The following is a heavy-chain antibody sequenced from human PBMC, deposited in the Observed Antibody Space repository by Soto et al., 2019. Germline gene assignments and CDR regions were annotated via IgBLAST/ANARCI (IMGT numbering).Heavy chain of an antibody. Sequence: SVKVSCKASGGTFSSYAISWVRQAPGQGLEWMGGIIPIFGTANYAQKFQGRVTITADESTSTAYMELSSLRSEDTAVYYCAALFWSGYSAYYYRMDVWGQGTTVTVSS. D-gene: IGHD3-3*01. CDR3: AALFWSGYSAYYYRMDV. J-gene: IGHJ6*02. V-gene: IGHV1-69*13. CDR1: GGTFSSYA. CDR2: IIPIFGTA.